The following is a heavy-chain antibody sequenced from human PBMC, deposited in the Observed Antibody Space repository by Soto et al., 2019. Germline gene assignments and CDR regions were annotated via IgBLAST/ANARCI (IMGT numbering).Heavy chain of an antibody. CDR3: ARERKFDFWRKGLDV. V-gene: IGHV1-2*02. CDR2: FNPNSGDT. Sequence: ASVKVSCKASGYTFTAYSMHWVRQAPGQGLEWVGWFNPNSGDTIYAQKFQGRVTLTRDTSIGTAYMELYSLTSDDTAVYYCARERKFDFWRKGLDVWGQGTTVTVSS. J-gene: IGHJ6*02. CDR1: GYTFTAYS. D-gene: IGHD3-3*01.